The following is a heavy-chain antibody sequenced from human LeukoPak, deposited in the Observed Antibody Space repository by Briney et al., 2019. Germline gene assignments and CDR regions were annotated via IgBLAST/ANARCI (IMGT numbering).Heavy chain of an antibody. CDR1: GYTFTSYG. CDR3: ARTLRFLERNNWFDP. Sequence: ASVKVSCKASGYTFTSYGISWVRQAPGQGLEWMGWISAYNGNTNYAQKLQGRVIMTTDTSTSTAYMELRSLRSDDTAVYYCARTLRFLERNNWFDPWGQGTLVTVSS. V-gene: IGHV1-18*01. CDR2: ISAYNGNT. D-gene: IGHD3-3*01. J-gene: IGHJ5*02.